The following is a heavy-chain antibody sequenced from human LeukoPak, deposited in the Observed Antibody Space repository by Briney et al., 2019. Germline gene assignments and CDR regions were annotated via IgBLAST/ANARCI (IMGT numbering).Heavy chain of an antibody. J-gene: IGHJ4*02. CDR1: GFTFSSYS. Sequence: GGSLRLSCAASGFTFSSYSMNWVRQAPGKGLEWVSSISSSSSYIYYADSVKGRFTISRDNAKNSLYLQMNSLRAEDTAVYYCASGADCGGDCYLVWGQGTLVTVPS. CDR3: ASGADCGGDCYLV. D-gene: IGHD2-21*01. CDR2: ISSSSSYI. V-gene: IGHV3-21*01.